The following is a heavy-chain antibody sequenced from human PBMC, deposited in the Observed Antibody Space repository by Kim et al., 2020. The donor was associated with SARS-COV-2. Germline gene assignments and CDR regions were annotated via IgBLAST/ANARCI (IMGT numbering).Heavy chain of an antibody. V-gene: IGHV4-59*01. Sequence: SETLSLTCTVSGGSISSYYWSWIRQPPGKGLEWIGYIYYSGSTNYNPSLKSRVTISVDTSKNQFSLKLSSVTAADTAVYYCARSPYRLDYDFWSGTGHNWFDPWGQGTLVTVSS. J-gene: IGHJ5*02. CDR1: GGSISSYY. CDR2: IYYSGST. CDR3: ARSPYRLDYDFWSGTGHNWFDP. D-gene: IGHD3-3*01.